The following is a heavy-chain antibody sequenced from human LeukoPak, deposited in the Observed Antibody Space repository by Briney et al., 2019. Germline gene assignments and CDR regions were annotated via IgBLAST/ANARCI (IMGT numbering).Heavy chain of an antibody. V-gene: IGHV3-23*01. J-gene: IGHJ4*02. CDR1: GFTFSSYA. D-gene: IGHD5-18*01. CDR2: ISGSGGST. Sequence: PGGSLRLSCAASGFTFSSYAMSWVRQAPGKGLEWVSAISGSGGSTYCADSVKGRFTISRDNSKNTLYLQMNSLRAEDTAVYYCAKVDGYSYGYYFDYWGQGTLVTVSS. CDR3: AKVDGYSYGYYFDY.